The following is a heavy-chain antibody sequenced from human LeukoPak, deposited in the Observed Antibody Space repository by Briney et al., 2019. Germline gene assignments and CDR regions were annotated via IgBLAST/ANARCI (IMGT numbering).Heavy chain of an antibody. CDR3: ANTVVPAAQFDY. Sequence: ASVKVSCXASGYTFTGYYMHWVRLAPGQGLEWMGWINPNSGGTNYAQKFQGRVTMTRDASISTAYMELSRLRSDDTAVYYCANTVVPAAQFDYWGQGTLVTVSS. CDR1: GYTFTGYY. CDR2: INPNSGGT. J-gene: IGHJ4*02. V-gene: IGHV1-2*02. D-gene: IGHD2-2*01.